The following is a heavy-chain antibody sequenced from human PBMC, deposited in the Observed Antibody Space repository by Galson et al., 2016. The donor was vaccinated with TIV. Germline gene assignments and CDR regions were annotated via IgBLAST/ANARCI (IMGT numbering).Heavy chain of an antibody. D-gene: IGHD3-22*01. CDR1: GYTFENYA. CDR2: VNVGTGDT. V-gene: IGHV1-3*01. Sequence: SVKVSCKASGYTFENYAIQWVRQAPGQRLEWMAWVNVGTGDTRYSQKFQGAVTVTRDTSASTAYVELSSLTSEDTAVYYCARSDAVSGYYYHFDYWGHGTLVTVSS. CDR3: ARSDAVSGYYYHFDY. J-gene: IGHJ4*01.